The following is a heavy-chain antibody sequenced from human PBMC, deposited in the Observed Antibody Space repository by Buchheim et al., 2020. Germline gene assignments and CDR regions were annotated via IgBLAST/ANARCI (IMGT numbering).Heavy chain of an antibody. Sequence: HLDLQESGPGLVKPSETLSLTCSVSGDSIRSSAYFWGWIRQSPGRALEWIASINYSGRAFYNPSLESRVTMSLDTSNNQFSLKLHSVTAADTAVYYCAREGWGAKSEDDDWGPGTL. CDR2: INYSGRA. CDR3: AREGWGAKSEDDD. J-gene: IGHJ4*02. CDR1: GDSIRSSAYF. D-gene: IGHD3-16*01. V-gene: IGHV4-39*07.